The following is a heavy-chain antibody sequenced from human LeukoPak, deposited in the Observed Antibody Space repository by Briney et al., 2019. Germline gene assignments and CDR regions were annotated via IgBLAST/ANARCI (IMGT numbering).Heavy chain of an antibody. D-gene: IGHD3-16*01. V-gene: IGHV3-48*04. J-gene: IGHJ6*02. CDR2: ISYSSSTI. CDR3: ATYTHWVAGDV. Sequence: GVSLRLSCAASGFTFSSYTMTWVRQAPGKGLEWISQISYSSSTIYYADSVKGPFTVSRDNARNSLYLQMGSLRAKDTAVYYCATYTHWVAGDVWGQGTTVPVSS. CDR1: GFTFSSYT.